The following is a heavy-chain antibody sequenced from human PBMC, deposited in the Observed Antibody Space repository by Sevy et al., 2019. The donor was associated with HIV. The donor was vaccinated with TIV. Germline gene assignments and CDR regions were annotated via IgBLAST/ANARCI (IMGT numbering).Heavy chain of an antibody. D-gene: IGHD5-12*01. CDR1: GFTFSDYY. J-gene: IGHJ4*02. V-gene: IGHV3-11*01. CDR2: ISSSGNTR. Sequence: GGSLRLSCAASGFTFSDYYMSWIRQAPGKGLEWVSFISSSGNTRYYADSVKGRFTISRDNAKNSLFLQMNSLRAEDTALYYCARDRGGDDGNSWDIDYWGQGTLVTVSS. CDR3: ARDRGGDDGNSWDIDY.